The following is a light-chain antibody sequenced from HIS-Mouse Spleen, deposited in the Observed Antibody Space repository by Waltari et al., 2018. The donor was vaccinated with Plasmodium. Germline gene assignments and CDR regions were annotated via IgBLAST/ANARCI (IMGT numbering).Light chain of an antibody. V-gene: IGKV1-8*01. Sequence: AIRMTQSPSSFSASTGDRVTITCRASQGISSYLAWYQQKPGKAPKLLIYAASTLQSGVPSRFSGSGSGTDFTLTISCLQSEDFATYYCQQYYSYLLTFGGDQGGDQT. CDR1: QGISSY. J-gene: IGKJ4*01. CDR2: AAS. CDR3: QQYYSYLLT.